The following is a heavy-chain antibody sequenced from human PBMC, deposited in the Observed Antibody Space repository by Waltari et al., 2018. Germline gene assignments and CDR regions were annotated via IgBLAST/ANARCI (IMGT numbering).Heavy chain of an antibody. CDR3: TKMRRNLPRDIIDN. CDR2: TSASSGST. Sequence: EVKLLESGGGLVQRGGSLRRSGAVSGLIFSRFAKRWVRNTPGKGLEWVAGTSASSGSTYYADSVQGRFTISRDNSKKRVFLQMNSLRAEDTATYYCTKMRRNLPRDIIDNWGQGTQVIIAS. CDR1: GLIFSRFA. J-gene: IGHJ4*02. V-gene: IGHV3-23*01.